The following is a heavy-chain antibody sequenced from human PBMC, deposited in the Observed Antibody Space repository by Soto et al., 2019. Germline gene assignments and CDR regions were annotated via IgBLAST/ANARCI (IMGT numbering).Heavy chain of an antibody. CDR2: IYSGGST. D-gene: IGHD6-6*01. CDR1: GFTVSSNY. Sequence: EVQLVESGGGLVQPGGSLRLSCAASGFTVSSNYMSWVRQAPGKGLEWVSVIYSGGSTYYADSVKGRFTISRHNSKNTLYLQMNSLRAEDTAVYYCARDTVEYSSSSDYYYYYMDVWGKGTTVTVSS. V-gene: IGHV3-53*04. CDR3: ARDTVEYSSSSDYYYYYMDV. J-gene: IGHJ6*03.